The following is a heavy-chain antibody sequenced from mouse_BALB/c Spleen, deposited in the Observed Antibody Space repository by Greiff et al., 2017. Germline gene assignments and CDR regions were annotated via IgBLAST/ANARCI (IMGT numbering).Heavy chain of an antibody. D-gene: IGHD2-4*01. V-gene: IGHV1-54*01. J-gene: IGHJ4*01. CDR1: GYAFTNYL. CDR2: INPGSGGT. CDR3: AREGDYDGYAMDY. Sequence: QVQLKQSGAELVRPGTSVKVSCKASGYAFTNYLIEWVKQRPGQGLEWIGVINPGSGGTNYNEKFKGKATLTADKSSSTAYMQLSSLTSDDSAVYFCAREGDYDGYAMDYWGQGTSVTVSS.